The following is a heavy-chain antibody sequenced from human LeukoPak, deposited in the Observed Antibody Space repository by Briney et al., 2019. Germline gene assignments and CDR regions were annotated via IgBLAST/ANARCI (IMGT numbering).Heavy chain of an antibody. D-gene: IGHD3-22*01. J-gene: IGHJ6*03. V-gene: IGHV4-34*01. Sequence: SETLSLTCAVYGGSFSGYYWSWLPQPPGKGLEGIGEINHSGSTNYNPSLKSRVTISVDTSKNQFSLKLSSVTAADTAVYYCARAGLVVVIPTDNPRPYYYMDVWSKGTTVTVSS. CDR1: GGSFSGYY. CDR2: INHSGST. CDR3: ARAGLVVVIPTDNPRPYYYMDV.